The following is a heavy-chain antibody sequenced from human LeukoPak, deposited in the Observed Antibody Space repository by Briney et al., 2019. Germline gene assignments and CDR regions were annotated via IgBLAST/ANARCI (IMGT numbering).Heavy chain of an antibody. D-gene: IGHD3-10*01. Sequence: PGGSLRLSCAASGFTFSSYAMNWVRQAPGKGPEWVSAISGSGGSTYYADSVKGRFTISRDISKNTLSLQMDSLRADDTAVYYCAKAYYYSSERWGIFDYWGQGTLVTVSS. CDR1: GFTFSSYA. CDR2: ISGSGGST. V-gene: IGHV3-23*01. CDR3: AKAYYYSSERWGIFDY. J-gene: IGHJ4*02.